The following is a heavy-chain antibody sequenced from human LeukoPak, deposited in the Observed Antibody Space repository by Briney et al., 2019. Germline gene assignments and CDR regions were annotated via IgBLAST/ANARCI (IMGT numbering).Heavy chain of an antibody. V-gene: IGHV4-59*08. CDR2: IYNSGGT. D-gene: IGHD3-3*01. CDR1: GGSISSYY. J-gene: IGHJ4*02. CDR3: ARAGSGYSFDY. Sequence: SETLSLTCSVSGGSISSYYWSWIRQPPGKGLEWIGYIYNSGGTDSNPSLKSRVTISVDTSKNQFSLMLSSVTAADTAVYYCARAGSGYSFDYWGQGTLVTVSS.